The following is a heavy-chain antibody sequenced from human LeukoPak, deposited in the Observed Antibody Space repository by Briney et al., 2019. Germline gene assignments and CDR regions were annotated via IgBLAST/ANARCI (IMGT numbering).Heavy chain of an antibody. Sequence: GGSLRLSCAASGFTFSSYSMNWVRQAPGKGLEWVSYISSSSSTICYADSVKGRFTISRDNTKNSLYLQMNSLRDEDTAVYYCAREAAYCSSTSCYDAFDIWGQGTMVTVSS. CDR2: ISSSSSTI. CDR3: AREAAYCSSTSCYDAFDI. CDR1: GFTFSSYS. D-gene: IGHD2-2*01. V-gene: IGHV3-48*02. J-gene: IGHJ3*02.